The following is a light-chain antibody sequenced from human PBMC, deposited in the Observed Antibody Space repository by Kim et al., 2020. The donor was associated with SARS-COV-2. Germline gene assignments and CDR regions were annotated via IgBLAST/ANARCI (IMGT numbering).Light chain of an antibody. V-gene: IGKV4-1*01. CDR3: QQHYSTPLT. CDR2: WAS. J-gene: IGKJ4*01. CDR1: QSLLSNSKNC. Sequence: ERVTINCQSIQSLLSNSKNCLGWHQQKPGQPPKMLIYWASTRESGVRDRFSGSGSGTDFTLTISSLQAEDVAVYYCQQHYSTPLTFGGGTKVDIK.